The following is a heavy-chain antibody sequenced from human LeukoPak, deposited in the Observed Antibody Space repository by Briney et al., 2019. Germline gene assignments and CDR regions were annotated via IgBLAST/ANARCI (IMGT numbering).Heavy chain of an antibody. CDR3: AREGYSYGTAYYYGMDV. J-gene: IGHJ6*02. CDR2: IIPILGIA. V-gene: IGHV1-69*04. CDR1: GGTFSSYA. Sequence: GASVKVSCKASGGTFSSYAISWVREATGQGLEWMGRIIPILGIANYAQKFQGRVTITADKSTSTAYMELSSLRSEDTAVYYCAREGYSYGTAYYYGMDVWGQGTTVTVSS. D-gene: IGHD5-18*01.